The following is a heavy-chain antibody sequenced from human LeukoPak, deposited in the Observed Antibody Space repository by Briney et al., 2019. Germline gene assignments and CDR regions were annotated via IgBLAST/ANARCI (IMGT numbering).Heavy chain of an antibody. Sequence: GGSLRLSCAASGFTFSSYGMHWVRQAPGKGLEWVAVISYDGSNKYYADSVKGRFTISRDNSKNTLYLQMNSLRAEDTAVYYCARGNSGYDPTFDYWGQGTLVTVSS. V-gene: IGHV3-30*03. J-gene: IGHJ4*02. CDR2: ISYDGSNK. D-gene: IGHD5-12*01. CDR1: GFTFSSYG. CDR3: ARGNSGYDPTFDY.